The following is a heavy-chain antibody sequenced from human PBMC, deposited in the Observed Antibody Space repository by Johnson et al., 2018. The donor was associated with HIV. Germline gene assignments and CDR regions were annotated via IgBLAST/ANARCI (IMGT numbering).Heavy chain of an antibody. J-gene: IGHJ3*01. V-gene: IGHV3-11*04. CDR2: ISGRVGAI. CDR3: VRGRYSSAWYFGDLDAFDV. Sequence: QVQLVDSGGGLVKPGGSLRLSCAASGSTFSDYYMSWIRPAPGKGLEWVSYISGRVGAIYSAASVNGRFTISRRNAKNSLYLQMNSLRAGATAVYYCVRGRYSSAWYFGDLDAFDVWGQGTMVTVSS. D-gene: IGHD6-19*01. CDR1: GSTFSDYY.